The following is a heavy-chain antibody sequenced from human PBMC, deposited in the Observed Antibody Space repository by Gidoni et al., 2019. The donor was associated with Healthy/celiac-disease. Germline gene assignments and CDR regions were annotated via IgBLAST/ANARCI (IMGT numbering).Heavy chain of an antibody. V-gene: IGHV4-31*03. D-gene: IGHD3-10*01. CDR1: GGSISSGGYY. J-gene: IGHJ6*02. CDR3: ARDSYGSGSYYSHIYYYYGMDV. Sequence: QVQLQESGPGLVKPSQTLSLTCTVSGGSISSGGYYWSWIRQHPGKGLEWIGYIYYSGSTYYNPSLKSRVTISVDTSKNQFSLKLSSVTAADTAVYYCARDSYGSGSYYSHIYYYYGMDVWGQGTTVTVSS. CDR2: IYYSGST.